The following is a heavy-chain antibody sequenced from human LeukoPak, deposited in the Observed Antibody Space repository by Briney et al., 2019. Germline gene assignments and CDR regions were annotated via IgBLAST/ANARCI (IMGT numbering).Heavy chain of an antibody. CDR1: AFSFSNYN. CDR2: ITSSGSYI. CDR3: VRAGRIIAPEAFDI. Sequence: GGSLRLSCAASAFSFSNYNMNWVRQAPGKGLEWVSSITSSGSYIYYADSVKGRFTISRDNAKNSLYLQMNSLRAEDTAFYYCVRAGRIIAPEAFDIWGQGTVVTVSS. D-gene: IGHD1-14*01. V-gene: IGHV3-21*04. J-gene: IGHJ3*02.